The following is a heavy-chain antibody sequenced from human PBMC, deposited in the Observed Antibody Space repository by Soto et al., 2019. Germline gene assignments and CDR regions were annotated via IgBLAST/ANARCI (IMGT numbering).Heavy chain of an antibody. CDR1: GCAISSSSYY. J-gene: IGHJ4*02. D-gene: IGHD6-19*01. CDR3: AREQWLPREWYFDY. V-gene: IGHV4-39*01. Sequence: SETLSLTCTVSGCAISSSSYYWGWIRQAQGKGLEWIGSNYYSGSTYYNPSLKSRITISVDTSKNQFSLKLSSVTAADTAVYYCAREQWLPREWYFDYWGQGTLVTVSS. CDR2: NYYSGST.